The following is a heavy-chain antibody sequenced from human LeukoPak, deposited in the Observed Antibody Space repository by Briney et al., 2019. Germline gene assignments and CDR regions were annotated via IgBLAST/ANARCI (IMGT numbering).Heavy chain of an antibody. CDR1: GYTFTSYD. Sequence: GASVKVSCKASGYTFTSYDINWVRQATGQGLEWMGWMKPNSGTTGYAQKFQGRVTMTRNTSISTAYMELSSLRSEDTAVYYCARGLKAAAGPPFFVYWGQGTLVTVSS. J-gene: IGHJ4*02. CDR2: MKPNSGTT. CDR3: ARGLKAAAGPPFFVY. V-gene: IGHV1-8*01. D-gene: IGHD6-13*01.